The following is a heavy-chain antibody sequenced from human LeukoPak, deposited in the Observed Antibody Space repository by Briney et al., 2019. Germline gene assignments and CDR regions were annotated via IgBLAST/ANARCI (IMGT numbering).Heavy chain of an antibody. CDR2: IYPGDSDT. D-gene: IGHD3-22*01. J-gene: IGHJ3*02. Sequence: GESLKISCKGSGYSFTSYWIGWVRQMPGKGLEWMGIIYPGDSDTRYSPSFQGQVTISADKSISTAYLQWSSLKASDTAMYYCARHATYYYDSSGYYSDAFDIWGQGTMVTVSS. CDR1: GYSFTSYW. CDR3: ARHATYYYDSSGYYSDAFDI. V-gene: IGHV5-51*01.